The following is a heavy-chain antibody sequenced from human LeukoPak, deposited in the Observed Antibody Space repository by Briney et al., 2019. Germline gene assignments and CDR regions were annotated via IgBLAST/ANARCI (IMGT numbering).Heavy chain of an antibody. CDR2: INHSGST. V-gene: IGHV4-34*01. Sequence: GSLRLSCAASGFAFSRSWMTWIRQAPGKGLEWIGEINHSGSTNYNPSLKSRVTISVDTSKNQFSLKLSSVTAADTAVYYCARLPIMITFGGVIDPIDYWGQGTLVTVSS. J-gene: IGHJ4*02. CDR3: ARLPIMITFGGVIDPIDY. CDR1: GFAFSRSW. D-gene: IGHD3-16*02.